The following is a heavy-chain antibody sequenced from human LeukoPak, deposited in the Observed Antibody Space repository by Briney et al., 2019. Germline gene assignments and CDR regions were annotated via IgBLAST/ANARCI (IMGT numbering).Heavy chain of an antibody. J-gene: IGHJ4*02. CDR2: IYYSGST. V-gene: IGHV4-39*01. Sequence: SETPSLTCTVSGGSISSGSYYWGWIRQPPGKGLEWIGNIYYSGSTYYNPSLKSRVTIFVDTSKNQFSLNLSSVTAADTAVYFCARLDFPHYFDYWDQGTLVTVSS. CDR1: GGSISSGSYY. D-gene: IGHD2/OR15-2a*01. CDR3: ARLDFPHYFDY.